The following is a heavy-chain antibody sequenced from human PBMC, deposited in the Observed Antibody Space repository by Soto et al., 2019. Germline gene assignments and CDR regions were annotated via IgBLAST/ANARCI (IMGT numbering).Heavy chain of an antibody. CDR2: ISDSGGNQ. CDR3: TRDRTPEAGPYWFDS. Sequence: QVQLVESGGGVVEPGRSLRLSCAASGFTFSSYSMHWVRQAPGKGMEWMAVISDSGGNQYYADSVKGRFTISRDNSKNALYLQMNSLRGDDTAVYYCTRDRTPEAGPYWFDSWGQGTLVTVSS. D-gene: IGHD6-13*01. CDR1: GFTFSSYS. J-gene: IGHJ5*01. V-gene: IGHV3-30-3*01.